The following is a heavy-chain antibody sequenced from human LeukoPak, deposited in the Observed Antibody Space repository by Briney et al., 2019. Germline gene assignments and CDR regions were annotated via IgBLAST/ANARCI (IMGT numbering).Heavy chain of an antibody. V-gene: IGHV3-33*08. J-gene: IGHJ4*02. CDR2: IWYDGSNK. Sequence: GRSLRLSCAASGFTFSSYGMHWVRQAPGKGLEWVAVIWYDGSNKYYADSVKGRFTISRDNSKNTLYLQMNSLRAEDTAVYYCARAPGYCSSTSCYPLDYWGQGTLVTVSS. CDR1: GFTFSSYG. D-gene: IGHD2-2*01. CDR3: ARAPGYCSSTSCYPLDY.